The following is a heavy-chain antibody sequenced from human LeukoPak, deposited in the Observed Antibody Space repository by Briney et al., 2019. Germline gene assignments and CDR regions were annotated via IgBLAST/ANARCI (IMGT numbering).Heavy chain of an antibody. CDR2: ISAYNGNT. V-gene: IGHV1-18*01. Sequence: ALVKVSCKASGYTFTSYGISWVRQAPGQGLEWMGWISAYNGNTNYAQKLQGRVTMTTGTSTSTAYMELRSLRSDDTAVYYCASGNGATVTTGGDYWGQGTLVTVSS. CDR1: GYTFTSYG. D-gene: IGHD4-11*01. J-gene: IGHJ4*02. CDR3: ASGNGATVTTGGDY.